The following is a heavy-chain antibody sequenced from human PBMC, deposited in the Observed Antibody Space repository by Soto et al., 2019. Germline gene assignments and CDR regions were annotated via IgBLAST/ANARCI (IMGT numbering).Heavy chain of an antibody. CDR1: GFTFSSYE. CDR3: ARDSGIKLGGDDAFDI. CDR2: ISSSGSTI. V-gene: IGHV3-48*03. J-gene: IGHJ3*02. D-gene: IGHD7-27*01. Sequence: GGSLRLSCAASGFTFSSYEMNWVRQAPGKGLEWVSYISSSGSTIYYADSVKGRFTISRDNAKNSLYLQMNSLRAEDTAVYYCARDSGIKLGGDDAFDIWGQGTMGTVS.